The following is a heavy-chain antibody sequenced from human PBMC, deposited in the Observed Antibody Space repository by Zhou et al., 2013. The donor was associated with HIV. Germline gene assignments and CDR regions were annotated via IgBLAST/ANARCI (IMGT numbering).Heavy chain of an antibody. CDR3: VRDPQVEVRGNAFDI. CDR2: IIPIFGTA. D-gene: IGHD3-10*01. Sequence: QVQLVQSGAEVKKPGSSVKVSCKASGGTFSSYVISWVRQAPGQGLEWMGGIIPIFGTAKYAQKFQGRVTITTDESTSTAYMELGSLRSEDTAVYYCVRDPQVEVRGNAFDIWGQGTMVTVSS. J-gene: IGHJ3*02. V-gene: IGHV1-69*05. CDR1: GGTFSSYV.